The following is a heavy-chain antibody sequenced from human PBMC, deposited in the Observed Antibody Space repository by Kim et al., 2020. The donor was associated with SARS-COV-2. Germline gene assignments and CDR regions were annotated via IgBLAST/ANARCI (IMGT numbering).Heavy chain of an antibody. CDR3: TRVGWLRSYYFDY. V-gene: IGHV3-49*03. CDR1: GFTFGDYG. CDR2: IRNKAYGGTT. Sequence: GGSLRLSCSASGFTFGDYGMSWFRQAPGKGLEWVGLIRNKAYGGTTESAASVQGRFTISIDDSKSIAYLQMNSLKTEDTAVYYCTRVGWLRSYYFDYWGQGTLVTVSS. J-gene: IGHJ4*02. D-gene: IGHD5-12*01.